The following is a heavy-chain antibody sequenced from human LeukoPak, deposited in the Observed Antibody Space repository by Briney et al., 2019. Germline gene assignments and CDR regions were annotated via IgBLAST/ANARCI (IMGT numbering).Heavy chain of an antibody. V-gene: IGHV4-34*01. CDR3: ARDTTAYNWFDP. J-gene: IGHJ5*02. CDR1: RGSFSGFY. CDR2: INHSGGT. Sequence: SETLSLTCAVYRGSFSGFYWSWIRQAPGKGLEWIGEINHSGGTSYIPSLKSRVTISVDTSKNQFSLKLSSVTAADTAVYYCARDTTAYNWFDPWGQGTLVTVSS. D-gene: IGHD4-17*01.